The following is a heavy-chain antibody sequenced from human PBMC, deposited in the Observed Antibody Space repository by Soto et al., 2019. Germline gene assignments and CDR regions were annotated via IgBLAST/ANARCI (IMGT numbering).Heavy chain of an antibody. Sequence: QVQLQESGPGLVKPSQTLSLTCTVSGGSISSGGYYWSWIRQHPGKGLEWIGYIYYSGSTYYNPSLKSRVTISVDTSKNQFSLKLSSVTAADTAVYYCARDGADYGDYDGFVYWGQGTLVTVSS. J-gene: IGHJ4*02. CDR3: ARDGADYGDYDGFVY. V-gene: IGHV4-31*03. CDR1: GGSISSGGYY. CDR2: IYYSGST. D-gene: IGHD4-17*01.